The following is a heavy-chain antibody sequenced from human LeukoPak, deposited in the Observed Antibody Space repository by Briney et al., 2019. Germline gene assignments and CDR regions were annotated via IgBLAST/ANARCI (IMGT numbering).Heavy chain of an antibody. CDR2: ISSSSNYI. CDR3: ARPSGAATYDY. J-gene: IGHJ4*02. V-gene: IGHV3-21*01. D-gene: IGHD1-26*01. CDR1: GFTFSSYN. Sequence: GGSLRLSCAPSGFTFSSYNLNWVRQPPGKGLEWVSTISSSSNYIYYADSVKGRFTISRDNAKNSLYLQLNSLRAEDTAVYYCARPSGAATYDYWGQGTLVTVSS.